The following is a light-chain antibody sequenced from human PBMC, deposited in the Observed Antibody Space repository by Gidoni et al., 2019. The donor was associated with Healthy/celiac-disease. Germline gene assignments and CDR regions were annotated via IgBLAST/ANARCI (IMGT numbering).Light chain of an antibody. V-gene: IGKV3-11*01. CDR2: DAS. CDR1: QSVSSY. J-gene: IGKJ2*01. CDR3: QQRSHWPYT. Sequence: EIVLTQSPATLSLSPGERVTLSCRASQSVSSYLAWYQQKPGQAPRLLIYDASNRATGIPARFSGSGSGTDFTLTISSLEPEDIAVYYCQQRSHWPYTFSQGTKLEIK.